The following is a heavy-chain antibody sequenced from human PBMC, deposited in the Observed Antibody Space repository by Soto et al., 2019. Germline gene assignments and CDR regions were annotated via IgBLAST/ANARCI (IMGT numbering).Heavy chain of an antibody. J-gene: IGHJ5*02. Sequence: GGSLRLSCAASGFKFSNYAMSWVRQAPGKGLEWVSFTSGSRDNIKYADSVKGRFTTSRDNPKNPLYLQMNSQRTEHTGVYYCVRGSARIVVVRRVDGDIWLDPWGQGTLVTVSS. V-gene: IGHV3-23*01. D-gene: IGHD2-2*01. CDR1: GFKFSNYA. CDR2: TSGSRDNI. CDR3: VRGSARIVVVRRVDGDIWLDP.